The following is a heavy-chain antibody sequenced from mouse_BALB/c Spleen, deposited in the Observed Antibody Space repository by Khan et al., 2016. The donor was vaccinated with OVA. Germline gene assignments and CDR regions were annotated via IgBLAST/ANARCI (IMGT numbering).Heavy chain of an antibody. CDR1: GFSLTNYG. J-gene: IGHJ4*01. V-gene: IGHV2-6-1*01. D-gene: IGHD2-10*01. CDR2: IWSDGST. CDR3: ARQTYYHYYVMDY. Sequence: QVQLKQSGPDLVAPSQSLSITCTISGFSLTNYGIHWVRQPPGKGLEWLVVIWSDGSTNYNSDLRSRLSISKDNSKSQVFLKMNSLQTDDTAMYYCARQTYYHYYVMDYWGQGTSGTVAS.